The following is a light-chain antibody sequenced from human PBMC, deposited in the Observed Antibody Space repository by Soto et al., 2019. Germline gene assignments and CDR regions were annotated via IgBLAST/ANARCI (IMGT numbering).Light chain of an antibody. CDR1: QSVLYSSNNKNY. J-gene: IGKJ2*01. Sequence: DIVMTQSPDSLAVSLGERATIHCKSSQSVLYSSNNKNYLAWYQQKPGQPPKLLIYWASTRESGVPDRFSGSGSGTDFSLTISSLQAEDVAVYYWQQYYSMVHFGQGTKLEIK. CDR3: QQYYSMVH. V-gene: IGKV4-1*01. CDR2: WAS.